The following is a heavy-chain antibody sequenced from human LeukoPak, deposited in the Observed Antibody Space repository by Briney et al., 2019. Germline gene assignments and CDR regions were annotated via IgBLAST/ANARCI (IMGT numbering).Heavy chain of an antibody. J-gene: IGHJ5*02. CDR3: ARFKIWRGGDL. D-gene: IGHD3-10*01. CDR1: GGSCSGYY. V-gene: IGHV4-34*01. CDR2: INRSGA. Sequence: PSETLSLTGAVYGGSCSGYYWSCIRQPPVKLLPWIGEINRSGANYNPSLQSRVTLSMATSQNQSSLKLSSVTAADTAVYYCARFKIWRGGDLWGQGTLVTVSS.